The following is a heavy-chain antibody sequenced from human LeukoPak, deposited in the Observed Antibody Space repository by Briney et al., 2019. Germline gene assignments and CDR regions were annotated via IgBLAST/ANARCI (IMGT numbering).Heavy chain of an antibody. CDR2: FIPILGTA. J-gene: IGHJ6*03. CDR3: AGIPVFGVVLXQEPV. D-gene: IGHD3-3*01. Sequence: ASVKVSCKASGGTFSSYTISWVRQAPGQGLEWMGVFIPILGTANSTQKFQGRVTITADISTNTVYMELSSLRSEDTAVYFCAGIPVFGVVLXQEPVWGXGTTVTVS. V-gene: IGHV1-69*08. CDR1: GGTFSSYT.